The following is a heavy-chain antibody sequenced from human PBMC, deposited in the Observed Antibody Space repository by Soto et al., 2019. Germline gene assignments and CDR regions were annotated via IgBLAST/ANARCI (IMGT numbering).Heavy chain of an antibody. J-gene: IGHJ4*02. V-gene: IGHV4-31*02. CDR2: IYYSGTT. CDR3: AKDHRAWLVRVYYFDY. Sequence: SETLSLTCTVSGGSISSGGYYWSWIRQHPGKGLEWIGYIYYSGTTYYNPSLKSRVTISVDTSKNQFSLKLSSVRAEDTAVYYCAKDHRAWLVRVYYFDYWGQGTLVTVSS. D-gene: IGHD6-19*01. CDR1: GGSISSGGYY.